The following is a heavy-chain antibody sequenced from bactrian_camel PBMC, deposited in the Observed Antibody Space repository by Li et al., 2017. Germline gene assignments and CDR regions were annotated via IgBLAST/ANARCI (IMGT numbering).Heavy chain of an antibody. D-gene: IGHD2*01. CDR1: GATVSTNC. CDR2: ISNGGSKTQT. CDR3: AARGPYCYTKLSVRDFTY. J-gene: IGHJ6*01. V-gene: IGHV3S53*01. Sequence: HVQLVESGGASVQVGGSLRLSCAASGATVSTNCMAWFRQAPGMEREGVAYISNGGSKTQTHYADSVKGRFTISQDNAKNTVYLQMNSLKPEDTAMYYCAARGPYCYTKLSVRDFTYWGQGTQVTVS.